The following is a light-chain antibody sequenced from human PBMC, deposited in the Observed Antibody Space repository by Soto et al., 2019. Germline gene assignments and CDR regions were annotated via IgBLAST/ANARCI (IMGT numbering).Light chain of an antibody. CDR1: QSVSSNY. Sequence: ESVSTQSPCTLSLYPGERAALSCMASQSVSSNYLAWYQQKPGQAPRLLIYGASTRATGIPDRFSGSGSGTDFTLTISRLEPEDSAVYYCQQYGSSPTWTVGQGTKVDI. CDR2: GAS. V-gene: IGKV3-20*01. CDR3: QQYGSSPTWT. J-gene: IGKJ1*01.